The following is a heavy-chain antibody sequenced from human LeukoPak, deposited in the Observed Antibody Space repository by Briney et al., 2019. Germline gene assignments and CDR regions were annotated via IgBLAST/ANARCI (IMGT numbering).Heavy chain of an antibody. J-gene: IGHJ4*02. CDR1: GYSFTSYW. CDR3: ARSYCSSTSCRVVYFGY. V-gene: IGHV5-51*01. Sequence: GESLKISCKGSGYSFTSYWIGWVRQMPGKGLEWMGIIYPGDSDTRYSPSFQGQVTISADKSISTAYLQWSSLKASDTAMYYCARSYCSSTSCRVVYFGYWGQGTLVTVSS. CDR2: IYPGDSDT. D-gene: IGHD2-2*01.